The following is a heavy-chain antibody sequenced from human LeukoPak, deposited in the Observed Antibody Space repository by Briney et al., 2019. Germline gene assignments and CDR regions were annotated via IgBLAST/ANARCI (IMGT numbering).Heavy chain of an antibody. CDR1: GFTFSNYA. J-gene: IGHJ6*02. CDR3: ARRSWSYGMDV. V-gene: IGHV3-66*04. Sequence: PGGSLRLSCAASGFTFSNYALTWVRQAPGVGLEWVSVTASGGDTDYADSVKARFTISRDKSKNTLYLQMNSLRAEDTAVYYCARRSWSYGMDVWGQGTTVTVSS. D-gene: IGHD2-15*01. CDR2: TASGGDT.